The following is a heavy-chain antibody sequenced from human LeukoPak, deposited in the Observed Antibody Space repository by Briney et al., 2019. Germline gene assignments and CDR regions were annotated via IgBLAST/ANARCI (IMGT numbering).Heavy chain of an antibody. CDR2: IYHSGST. CDR3: ARGRGWIRFDP. Sequence: SETLSLTCTVSGYSISSGYYWGWIRQPPGKGLEWIGSIYHSGSTNYNPSLKSRVTISVDTSKNQFSLKLSSVTAADTAVYYCARGRGWIRFDPWGQGTLVTVSS. J-gene: IGHJ5*02. V-gene: IGHV4-38-2*02. D-gene: IGHD6-19*01. CDR1: GYSISSGYY.